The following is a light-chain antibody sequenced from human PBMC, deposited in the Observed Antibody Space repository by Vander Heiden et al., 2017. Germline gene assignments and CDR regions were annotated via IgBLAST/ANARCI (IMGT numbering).Light chain of an antibody. J-gene: IGKJ1*01. CDR1: QSVSSSY. Sequence: EIVLTQSPGTLSLSPGERATLSCRASQSVSSSYLAWYQQKPGQAPRLLIYGASSRATGIPDRFSGSGSGTDFTLSISRLEPEDFAVYYCHQYGSSPWTFGPGTKVEIK. V-gene: IGKV3-20*01. CDR2: GAS. CDR3: HQYGSSPWT.